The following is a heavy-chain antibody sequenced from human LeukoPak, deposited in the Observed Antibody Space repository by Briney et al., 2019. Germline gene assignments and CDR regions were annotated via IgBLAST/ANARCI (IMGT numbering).Heavy chain of an antibody. D-gene: IGHD3-3*01. CDR3: ARRYYDFWSGGNDAFDI. Sequence: GESLKISCXGSGYSFTSYWIGWVRQMPGKGLEWMGIIYPGDSDTRYSPSFQGQVTISADKSISTAYLQWSSLKASDTAMYYCARRYYDFWSGGNDAFDIWGQGTMVTVSS. CDR1: GYSFTSYW. V-gene: IGHV5-51*01. J-gene: IGHJ3*02. CDR2: IYPGDSDT.